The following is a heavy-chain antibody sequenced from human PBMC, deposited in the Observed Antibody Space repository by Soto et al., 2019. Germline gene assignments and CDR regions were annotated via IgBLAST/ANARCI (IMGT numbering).Heavy chain of an antibody. Sequence: PGGSLRLSCAASGFSFSSHAMSWVRQAPGKGLEWVSAISTSGGRTYYADSVKGRFTISRDNSKNTLYLQMNSLRAEDTALYYCAKGRSYYYYYGVDVWS. J-gene: IGHJ6*02. V-gene: IGHV3-23*01. CDR3: AKGRSYYYYYGVDV. CDR2: ISTSGGRT. CDR1: GFSFSSHA.